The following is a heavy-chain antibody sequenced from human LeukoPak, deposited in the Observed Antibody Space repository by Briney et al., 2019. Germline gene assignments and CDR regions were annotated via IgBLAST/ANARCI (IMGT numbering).Heavy chain of an antibody. CDR3: ARTAYSNYEYGMDV. D-gene: IGHD4-11*01. V-gene: IGHV2-70*01. CDR2: IDWDDDK. Sequence: SGPTLVNPTQTLTLTCTFSGFSLSTSGMCLSWIRQPPGKALEWLALIDWDDDKYYSTSLKTRLTISKDTSKNQVVLTMTNMDPVDTATYYCARTAYSNYEYGMDVWGQGTTVTVSS. J-gene: IGHJ6*02. CDR1: GFSLSTSGMC.